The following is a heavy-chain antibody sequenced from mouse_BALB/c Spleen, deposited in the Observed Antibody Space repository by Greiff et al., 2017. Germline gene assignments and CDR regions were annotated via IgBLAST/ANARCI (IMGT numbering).Heavy chain of an antibody. Sequence: VQLKESGGGLVKPGGSLKLSCAASGFTFSSYAMSWVRQTPEKRLEWVASISSGGSTYYPDSVKGRFTISRDNARNILYLQMSSLRSEDTAMYYCAREDYRYDVDAMDYWGQGTSVTVSS. J-gene: IGHJ4*01. D-gene: IGHD2-14*01. CDR1: GFTFSSYA. CDR2: ISSGGST. CDR3: AREDYRYDVDAMDY. V-gene: IGHV5-6-5*01.